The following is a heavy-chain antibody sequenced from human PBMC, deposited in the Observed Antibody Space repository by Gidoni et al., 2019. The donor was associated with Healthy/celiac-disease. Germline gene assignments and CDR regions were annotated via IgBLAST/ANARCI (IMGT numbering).Heavy chain of an antibody. D-gene: IGHD3-16*02. J-gene: IGHJ5*02. CDR1: GDTFASYD. V-gene: IGHV1-8*02. CDR2: MNPNSGNT. CDR3: ARGSYDYVWGSYRSSPGDFDP. Sequence: QAQLVQSRPDVKKLGASAKVSCQGCGDTFASYDSNSVRQATGQVLEWLGCMNPNSGNTGYAQKFQGRVTMTRNTSISTAYMVLCSLRSEDTAVYYCARGSYDYVWGSYRSSPGDFDPWGQVTLVTDSS.